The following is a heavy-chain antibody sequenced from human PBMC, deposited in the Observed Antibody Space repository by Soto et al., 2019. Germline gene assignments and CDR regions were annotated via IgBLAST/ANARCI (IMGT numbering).Heavy chain of an antibody. D-gene: IGHD3-10*01. Sequence: SETLSLTCTVSGGSISSGGYYWSWIRQHPGKGLEWIGYIYYSGSTYYNPSLKSRVTISVDTSKNQFSLKLSSVTAADTAVHYCARVPYYYGSGSSYYFDYWGQGTLVTVSS. V-gene: IGHV4-31*03. J-gene: IGHJ4*02. CDR2: IYYSGST. CDR1: GGSISSGGYY. CDR3: ARVPYYYGSGSSYYFDY.